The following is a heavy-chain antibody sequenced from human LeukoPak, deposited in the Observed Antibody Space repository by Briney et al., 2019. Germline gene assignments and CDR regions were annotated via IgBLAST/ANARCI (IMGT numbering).Heavy chain of an antibody. J-gene: IGHJ3*02. V-gene: IGHV3-9*03. Sequence: QPGWSLRLSCAASGFTFDDYAMHWVRQAPGKGLEWVSSISWNSGRIGYADSVKGRFTISRDNAKNSLYLQMNSLRAEDMALYFCAKDIYGTGIQDAFDIWGQGTMVTVSS. D-gene: IGHD1-1*01. CDR1: GFTFDDYA. CDR2: ISWNSGRI. CDR3: AKDIYGTGIQDAFDI.